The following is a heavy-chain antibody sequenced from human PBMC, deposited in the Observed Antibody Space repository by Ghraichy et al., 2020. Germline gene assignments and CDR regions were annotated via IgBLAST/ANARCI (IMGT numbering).Heavy chain of an antibody. CDR3: ARGGYCSSTSCRWFDY. D-gene: IGHD2-2*03. J-gene: IGHJ4*02. V-gene: IGHV3-7*01. CDR2: IKQDGSEK. CDR1: EFSLSTYH. Sequence: GGSLRLSCAASEFSLSTYHMNWVRQAPGKGLEWVANIKQDGSEKYYVDSVKGRFTISRDNAKNSLYLQMNSLRAEDTAVYYCARGGYCSSTSCRWFDYWGQGTLAIVSS.